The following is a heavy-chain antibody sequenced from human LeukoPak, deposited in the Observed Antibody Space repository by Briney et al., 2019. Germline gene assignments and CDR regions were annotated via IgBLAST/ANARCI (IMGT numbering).Heavy chain of an antibody. Sequence: PSETLSLTCIVSGGSISSCYWSWIRQPPGKGLEWIGYIYYSGSTNYNPSLKSRVTISEDTSKNQFSLKLSSVTAADTAVYYCARQGVVVAATGNYYYYYGMDVWGQGTTVTVSS. CDR1: GGSISSCY. CDR2: IYYSGST. J-gene: IGHJ6*02. CDR3: ARQGVVVAATGNYYYYYGMDV. D-gene: IGHD2-15*01. V-gene: IGHV4-59*08.